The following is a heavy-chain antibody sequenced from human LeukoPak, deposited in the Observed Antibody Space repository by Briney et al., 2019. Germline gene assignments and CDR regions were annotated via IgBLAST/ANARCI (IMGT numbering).Heavy chain of an antibody. Sequence: ASVKVSCKASGYTFTSYAMHWVRQAPGQRLEWMGWINAGNGNTKYSQEFQGRVTITRDTSASTAYMELSSLRSEDMAVYYCAREGRQLVRDYYYYYMDVWGKGTTVTVSS. D-gene: IGHD6-13*01. CDR3: AREGRQLVRDYYYYYMDV. CDR2: INAGNGNT. CDR1: GYTFTSYA. V-gene: IGHV1-3*03. J-gene: IGHJ6*03.